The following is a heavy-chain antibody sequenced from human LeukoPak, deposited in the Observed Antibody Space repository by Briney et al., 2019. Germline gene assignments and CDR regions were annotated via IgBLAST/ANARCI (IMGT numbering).Heavy chain of an antibody. CDR3: ARDSGDYPD. Sequence: GGSLRLSCAASGFTFSSYSMNWVRQAPGKGLEWVSSISSSRSYIYYAASVKGRITIVSDYAKNSLNLQMTSVRAEATAVYYCARDSGDYPDWGQGTLVTVSS. J-gene: IGHJ1*01. D-gene: IGHD3-22*01. CDR2: ISSSRSYI. CDR1: GFTFSSYS. V-gene: IGHV3-21*01.